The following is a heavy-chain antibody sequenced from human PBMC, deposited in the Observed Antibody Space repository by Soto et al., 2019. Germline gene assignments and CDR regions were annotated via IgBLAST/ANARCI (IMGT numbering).Heavy chain of an antibody. CDR2: IERDDDDK. D-gene: IGHD1-20*01. Sequence: SGPTLVNPTATLTLTCTFSGFSLTSPGMCVSWIRQSPGKALEWLALIERDDDDKYYSTSLKTRLTISKDTRKNQVVLTMANMEPADTATYYCARSIRGPRRFNGMDVWRQGTTVTVSS. CDR1: GFSLTSPGMC. J-gene: IGHJ6*02. V-gene: IGHV2-70*13. CDR3: ARSIRGPRRFNGMDV.